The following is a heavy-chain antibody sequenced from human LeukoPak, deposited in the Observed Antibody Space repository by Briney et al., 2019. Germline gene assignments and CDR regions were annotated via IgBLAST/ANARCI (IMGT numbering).Heavy chain of an antibody. V-gene: IGHV3-23*01. CDR3: AKDWGGSYHGNAFDI. J-gene: IGHJ3*02. CDR1: GFTFSSYA. D-gene: IGHD1-26*01. Sequence: GGSLRLSCAASGFTFSSYAMSWVRQAPGKGLEWVSAISGSGGNTYYADSVKGRFTISRDNSKNTLYLQMNSLRTEDMAVYYCAKDWGGSYHGNAFDIWGQGTMVTVPS. CDR2: ISGSGGNT.